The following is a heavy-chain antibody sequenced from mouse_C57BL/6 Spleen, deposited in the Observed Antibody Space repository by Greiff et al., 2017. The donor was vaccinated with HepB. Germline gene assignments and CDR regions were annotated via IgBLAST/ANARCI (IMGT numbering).Heavy chain of an antibody. V-gene: IGHV1-55*01. CDR1: GYTFTSYW. Sequence: QVHVKQPGAELVKPGASVKMSCKASGYTFTSYWITWVKQRPGQGLEWIGDIYPGSGSTNYNEKFKSKATLTVDTSSSTAYMQLSSLTSEDSAVYYCARGTYYSNYYFDYWGQGTTLTVSS. CDR3: ARGTYYSNYYFDY. J-gene: IGHJ2*01. D-gene: IGHD2-5*01. CDR2: IYPGSGST.